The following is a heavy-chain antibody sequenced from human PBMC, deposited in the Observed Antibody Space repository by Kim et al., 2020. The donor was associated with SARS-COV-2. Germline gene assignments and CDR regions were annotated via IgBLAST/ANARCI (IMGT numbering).Heavy chain of an antibody. CDR2: ITHIGST. J-gene: IGHJ6*01. CDR3: AIVSFFLPFYYYYGMVF. D-gene: IGHD2-21*01. V-gene: IGHV4-34*01. Sequence: SETLSLTCAVYGGSFSGYYWSWIRQPPGTGLEWFGEITHIGSTNYNPSLNRLVTISVDTSKNPFSLKLSSFTAAVTPVFYFAIVSFFLPFYYYYGMVF. CDR1: GGSFSGYY.